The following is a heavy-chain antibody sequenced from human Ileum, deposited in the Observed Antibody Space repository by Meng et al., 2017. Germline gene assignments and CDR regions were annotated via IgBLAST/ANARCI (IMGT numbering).Heavy chain of an antibody. J-gene: IGHJ4*02. V-gene: IGHV4-4*02. CDR2: ISHSGSA. CDR3: ARHGGYSQDF. Sequence: QGPRRESGQGRGRPSGTLSLTCAVSSGSISSNTYWSWVRQPPGKGLEWIGQISHSGSAYYNPSLKSRVTMSVDKSKSQFSLMLTSVTAADTAIYYCARHGGYSQDFWGQGTLVTVSS. CDR1: SGSISSNTY. D-gene: IGHD4-23*01.